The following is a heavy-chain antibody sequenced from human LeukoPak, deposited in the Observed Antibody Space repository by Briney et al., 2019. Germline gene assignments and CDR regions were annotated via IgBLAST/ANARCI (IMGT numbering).Heavy chain of an antibody. CDR2: ISYDGSNK. CDR1: GFTFSSYA. J-gene: IGHJ4*02. D-gene: IGHD3-22*01. Sequence: PGGSLRLSCAASGFTFSSYAMHWVRQAPGKGLEWVAVISYDGSNKYYADSVKGRFTISRDNSKNTLYLQMNSLRAEDTVMYYCARGDSLIVVVTEFDYWGQGTLVTVSS. V-gene: IGHV3-30-3*01. CDR3: ARGDSLIVVVTEFDY.